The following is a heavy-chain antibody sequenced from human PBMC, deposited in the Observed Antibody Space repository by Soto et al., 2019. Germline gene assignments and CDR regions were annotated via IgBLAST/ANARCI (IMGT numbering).Heavy chain of an antibody. CDR2: ITSDGKSK. CDR1: GFNFSNHW. J-gene: IGHJ5*02. D-gene: IGHD2-21*02. Sequence: GGSLRLSCAASGFNFSNHWMHWVRQRPAEGLVWVSRITSDGKSKAYAESVKGRFAISRDNAKDTLYLQMNGLTAEDTAVYYCARESGDWPLNWFDPWGQGTLVTVSS. V-gene: IGHV3-74*01. CDR3: ARESGDWPLNWFDP.